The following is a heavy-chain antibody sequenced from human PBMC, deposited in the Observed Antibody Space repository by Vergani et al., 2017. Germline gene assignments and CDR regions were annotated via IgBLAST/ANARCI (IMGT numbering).Heavy chain of an antibody. D-gene: IGHD2-2*01. V-gene: IGHV3-21*01. Sequence: VQLVESGGGVVQPGRSMRLSCAASGFTFSSYGMHWVRQAPGKGLEWVSSISSSSSYIYYADSVKGRFTISRDNAKNSLYLQMNSLRAEDTAVYYCARAGYCSSTSCQKYYYMDVWGKGTTVTVSS. CDR3: ARAGYCSSTSCQKYYYMDV. J-gene: IGHJ6*03. CDR2: ISSSSSYI. CDR1: GFTFSSYG.